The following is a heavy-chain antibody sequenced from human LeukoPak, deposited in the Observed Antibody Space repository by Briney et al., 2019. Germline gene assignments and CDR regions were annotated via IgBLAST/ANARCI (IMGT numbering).Heavy chain of an antibody. CDR1: GFAFTGYY. CDR3: ARDRKVVVPAALPRDY. CDR2: INPNSGGT. D-gene: IGHD2-2*01. Sequence: ASVRVSCKATGFAFTGYYMHSVRQAPGQGIEWMGRINPNSGGTNYAQKFQGRVTMTRDTSISTAYMELSRLRSDDTAVYYCARDRKVVVPAALPRDYWGPGTLVTVSS. V-gene: IGHV1-2*02. J-gene: IGHJ4*02.